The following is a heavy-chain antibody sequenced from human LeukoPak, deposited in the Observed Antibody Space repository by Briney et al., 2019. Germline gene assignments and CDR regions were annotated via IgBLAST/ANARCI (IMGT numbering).Heavy chain of an antibody. CDR3: ARGVLVRGVIIISPPYYYYMDV. D-gene: IGHD3-10*01. CDR2: ISAYNGNT. V-gene: IGHV1-18*01. CDR1: GYTFTSYG. J-gene: IGHJ6*03. Sequence: ASVKVSCKASGYTFTSYGISWVRQAPGQGLEWMGWISAYNGNTNYAQKLQGRVTMTTDTSTSTAYMELRSLRSDDTAVYYCARGVLVRGVIIISPPYYYYMDVWGKGTTVTVSS.